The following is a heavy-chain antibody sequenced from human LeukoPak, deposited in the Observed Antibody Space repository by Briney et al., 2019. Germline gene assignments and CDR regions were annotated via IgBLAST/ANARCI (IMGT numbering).Heavy chain of an antibody. Sequence: GASVKVSCKASGYTFTGYYMHWVRQAPGQGLEWMGWINPNSGGTNYAQKFQGRVTMTRDTSISTAYMELSRLRSDDTAVYYCAGDFGDDFWSGYSEVDYWGQGTLVTVSS. D-gene: IGHD3-3*01. J-gene: IGHJ4*02. CDR2: INPNSGGT. CDR3: AGDFGDDFWSGYSEVDY. V-gene: IGHV1-2*02. CDR1: GYTFTGYY.